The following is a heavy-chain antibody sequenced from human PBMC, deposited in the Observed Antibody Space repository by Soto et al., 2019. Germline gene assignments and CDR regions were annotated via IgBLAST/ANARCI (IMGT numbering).Heavy chain of an antibody. CDR1: GGSIGSGGDS. Sequence: SETLSLTCAVSGGSIGSGGDSWSWIRQPPGKGLEWIGYIYHSGSTYYNPSLKSRVTISVDRSKNQFSLKLSSVTAADTAVYYCARDRRIAVAGNKYYYGMDVWGQGTTVTVSS. D-gene: IGHD6-19*01. CDR3: ARDRRIAVAGNKYYYGMDV. J-gene: IGHJ6*02. CDR2: IYHSGST. V-gene: IGHV4-30-2*01.